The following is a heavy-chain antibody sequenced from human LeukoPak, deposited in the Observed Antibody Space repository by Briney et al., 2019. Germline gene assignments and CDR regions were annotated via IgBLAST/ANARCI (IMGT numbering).Heavy chain of an antibody. J-gene: IGHJ4*02. Sequence: GGSLRLSCAASGFTFSSYWMSWVRQAPGKGLEWVANIKQDGSEKYYVDSAKGRFTISRDNAKNSLYLQMNSLRAEDTAVYYCARLRLYSSGWVDYWGQGTLVTVSS. CDR3: ARLRLYSSGWVDY. D-gene: IGHD6-19*01. CDR2: IKQDGSEK. CDR1: GFTFSSYW. V-gene: IGHV3-7*01.